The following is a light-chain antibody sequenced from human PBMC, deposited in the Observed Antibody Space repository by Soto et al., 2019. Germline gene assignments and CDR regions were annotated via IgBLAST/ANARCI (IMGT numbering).Light chain of an antibody. CDR3: SSFTSTSTQV. CDR1: NSDVGSFRY. V-gene: IGLV2-14*01. J-gene: IGLJ1*01. Sequence: QSALTQPASVSGSPGQSVTISCTGTNSDVGSFRYVSWYQQHPGKAPKLLIFEVSYRPSGVSTRFSGSKSGNTASLTISGLRTEDEADYHCSSFTSTSTQVFGTGTKVTVL. CDR2: EVS.